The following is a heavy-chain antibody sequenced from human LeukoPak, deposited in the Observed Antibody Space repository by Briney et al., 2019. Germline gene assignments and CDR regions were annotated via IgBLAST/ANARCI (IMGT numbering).Heavy chain of an antibody. CDR2: IYYSGST. CDR3: ARETTRGRGERPYFDY. V-gene: IGHV4-59*01. CDR1: GGSISRYY. D-gene: IGHD3-10*01. J-gene: IGHJ4*02. Sequence: SDTLSLTCPVPGGSISRYYWSWLRQPPGKGMAWIGYIYYSGSTNYKPSLKSRITISVDTSKNQFSLKLSSVTAADTAVYYCARETTRGRGERPYFDYWGQGTLVTVSS.